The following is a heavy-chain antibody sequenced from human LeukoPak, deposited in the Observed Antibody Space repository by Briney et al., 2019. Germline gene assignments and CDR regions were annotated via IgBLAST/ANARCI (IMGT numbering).Heavy chain of an antibody. D-gene: IGHD6-19*01. V-gene: IGHV3-23*01. J-gene: IGHJ4*02. CDR1: GFTVSSNY. CDR2: ISADGDST. CDR3: AKDLDSYGSYAGKPADD. Sequence: GGSLRLSCAASGFTVSSNYMSWVRQAPGKGLEWVSLISADGDSTYYADLVKGRFTISRDISKNTLYLQMNRLRVEDTAVYYCAKDLDSYGSYAGKPADDWGQGTLVTVSS.